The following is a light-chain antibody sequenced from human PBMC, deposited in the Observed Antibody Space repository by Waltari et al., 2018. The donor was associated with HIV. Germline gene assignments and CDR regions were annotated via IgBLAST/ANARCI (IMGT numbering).Light chain of an antibody. Sequence: ILLPQSPRALSLSPGARATPAASARNMVSSGSLYGYQHKPGQAPRLRIDGASSSATDIPDRVSGRRSGLDFTLTSRTVEPEDFAVDDCQQYGSSPLTFGQGTKVEIK. CDR2: GAS. J-gene: IGKJ1*01. CDR1: NMVSSGS. V-gene: IGKV3-20*01. CDR3: QQYGSSPLT.